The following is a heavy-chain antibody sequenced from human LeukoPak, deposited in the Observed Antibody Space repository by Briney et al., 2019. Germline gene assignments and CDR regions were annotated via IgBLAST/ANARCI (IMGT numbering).Heavy chain of an antibody. V-gene: IGHV3-30*02. D-gene: IGHD3-16*01. J-gene: IGHJ6*03. CDR3: AKDIGGSYYYYYMDV. Sequence: PGGSLRLSCAASGFTFSSYGMHWVRQAPGKGLEWVAFIRYDGSNKYYADSVKGQFTISRDNSKNTLYLQMNSLRAEDTAVYYCAKDIGGSYYYYYMDVWGKGTTVTVSS. CDR2: IRYDGSNK. CDR1: GFTFSSYG.